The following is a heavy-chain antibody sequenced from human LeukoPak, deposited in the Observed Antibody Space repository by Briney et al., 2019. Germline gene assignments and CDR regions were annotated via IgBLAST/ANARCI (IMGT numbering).Heavy chain of an antibody. V-gene: IGHV1-18*01. J-gene: IGHJ4*02. CDR1: GYRFTSYG. Sequence: ASVKVSCKASGYRFTSYGISWVRQAPGLGLEWMGWISAYNGNTNYAQKLQGRVTMTTDTSTSTAYMELRSLRSDDTAVYYCARGGDGDILTGLVFDYWGQGTLVTVSS. CDR2: ISAYNGNT. CDR3: ARGGDGDILTGLVFDY. D-gene: IGHD3-9*01.